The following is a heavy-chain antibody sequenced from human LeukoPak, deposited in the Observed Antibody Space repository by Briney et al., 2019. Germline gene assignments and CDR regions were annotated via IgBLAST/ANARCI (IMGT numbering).Heavy chain of an antibody. CDR2: ISSSGSTI. D-gene: IGHD3-16*02. J-gene: IGHJ4*02. Sequence: GGSLRLSCAASGVTFSDYYMSWIRQAPGKGLEWVSYISSSGSTIYYADSVKGRFTISRDNAKNSLYLQMNSLRAEDTAVYYCARGKVGGVIVIPTFDYWGQGTLVTVSS. V-gene: IGHV3-11*01. CDR3: ARGKVGGVIVIPTFDY. CDR1: GVTFSDYY.